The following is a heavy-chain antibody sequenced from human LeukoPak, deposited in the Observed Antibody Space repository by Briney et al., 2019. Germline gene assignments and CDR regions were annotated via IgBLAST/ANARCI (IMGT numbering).Heavy chain of an antibody. CDR2: ISYDGSNK. D-gene: IGHD6-25*01. J-gene: IGHJ4*02. V-gene: IGHV3-30*04. CDR3: ARGSPGGSGWPDY. Sequence: PGRSLRLSCAASGFTFGSYAMHWVRQAPGKGLEWVAVISYDGSNKYYADSVKGRFTISRDNSKNALYLQMNSLRAEDTAVYYCARGSPGGSGWPDYWGQGTLVTVSS. CDR1: GFTFGSYA.